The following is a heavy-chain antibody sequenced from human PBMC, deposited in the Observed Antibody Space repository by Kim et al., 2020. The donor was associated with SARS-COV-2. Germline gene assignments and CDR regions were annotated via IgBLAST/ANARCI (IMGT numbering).Heavy chain of an antibody. D-gene: IGHD6-19*01. J-gene: IGHJ4*02. CDR3: AKAYRGWYSY. CDR2: SI. Sequence: SIGYADSVKGRFTISRDNAKNSLYLQMNSLGAEDTALYYCAKAYRGWYSYWGQGTLVTVSS. V-gene: IGHV3-9*01.